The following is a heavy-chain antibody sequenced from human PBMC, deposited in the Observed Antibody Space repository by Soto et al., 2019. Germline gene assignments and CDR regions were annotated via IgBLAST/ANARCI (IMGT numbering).Heavy chain of an antibody. CDR3: ARDCGVNTMVRGVISLAGWFDP. V-gene: IGHV4-59*01. D-gene: IGHD3-10*01. CDR1: GCSISSYY. J-gene: IGHJ5*02. CDR2: IYYSGST. Sequence: TLSLTCTVSGCSISSYYWSWIRQPPGKGLEWIGYIYYSGSTNYNPSLKSRVTISVDTSKNQFSLKLSSVTAADTAVYYCARDCGVNTMVRGVISLAGWFDPWGQGTLVTVSS.